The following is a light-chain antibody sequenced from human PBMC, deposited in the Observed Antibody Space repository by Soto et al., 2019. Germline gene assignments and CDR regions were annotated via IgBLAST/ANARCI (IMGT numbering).Light chain of an antibody. CDR3: QHYNNWPRT. CDR2: GAS. J-gene: IGKJ1*01. V-gene: IGKV3-15*01. CDR1: QSVSSN. Sequence: EIVMTQSPATLSVSPGERATLSCGASQSVSSNLAWYQQKPGQAPRLLIYGASTRATGIPARFSGSRSGTEFTLTISSLQSEDFAVYYCQHYNNWPRTFGQGTKVEIK.